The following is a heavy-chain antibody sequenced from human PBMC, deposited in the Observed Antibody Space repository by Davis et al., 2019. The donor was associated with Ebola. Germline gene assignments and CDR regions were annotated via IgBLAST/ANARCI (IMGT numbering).Heavy chain of an antibody. CDR1: GFTFSSYD. CDR3: ARVPIAAAGYWYFDL. V-gene: IGHV3-13*01. D-gene: IGHD6-13*01. J-gene: IGHJ2*01. Sequence: PGGSLRLSCAASGFTFSSYDMHWVRQATGKGLEWVSAIGTAGDTYYPGSVKGRFTISRENAKNSLYLQMNSLRAGDTAVYYCARVPIAAAGYWYFDLWGRGTLVTVSS. CDR2: IGTAGDT.